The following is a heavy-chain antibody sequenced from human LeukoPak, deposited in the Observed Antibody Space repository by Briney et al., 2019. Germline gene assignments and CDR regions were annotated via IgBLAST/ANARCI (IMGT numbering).Heavy chain of an antibody. CDR2: IYHSGDV. CDR3: ARGRGRNYYGMDV. Sequence: SETLSLTYAVSGGSIRSINWWSWVRQPPGKGLECIGEIYHSGDVNRIPALWSRVTLSVDKSTDQFSLTLNSVTAADTAVYFCARGRGRNYYGMDVWGQGTTVTVSS. D-gene: IGHD3-10*01. V-gene: IGHV4-4*02. J-gene: IGHJ6*02. CDR1: GGSIRSINW.